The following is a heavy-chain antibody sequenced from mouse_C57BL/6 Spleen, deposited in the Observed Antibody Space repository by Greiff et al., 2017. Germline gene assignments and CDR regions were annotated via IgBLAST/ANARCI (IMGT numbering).Heavy chain of an antibody. CDR1: GYAFTNYL. J-gene: IGHJ2*01. V-gene: IGHV1-54*01. D-gene: IGHD1-1*01. CDR3: ATSTVVAHFDY. CDR2: INPGSGGT. Sequence: VQLLESGAELVRPGTSVKVSCKASGYAFTNYLIEWVKQRPGQGLEWIGVINPGSGGTNYNEKFKGKATLTADKSSSTAYMQLSSLTSEDSAVYFCATSTVVAHFDYWGQGTTLTVSS.